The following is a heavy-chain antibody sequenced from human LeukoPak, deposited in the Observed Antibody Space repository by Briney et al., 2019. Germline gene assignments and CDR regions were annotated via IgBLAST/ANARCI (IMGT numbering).Heavy chain of an antibody. D-gene: IGHD4-17*01. J-gene: IGHJ4*02. CDR1: GFTFSSYS. Sequence: GGSLRLSCAASGFTFSSYSMNWVRQAPGKGLEWVSSISSSSSYIYYADSVKGRFTISRDNAKNSLYLQMNSLRAEDTAVYYCAKEGAVTTPIDYWGQGTLVTVSS. CDR3: AKEGAVTTPIDY. CDR2: ISSSSSYI. V-gene: IGHV3-21*01.